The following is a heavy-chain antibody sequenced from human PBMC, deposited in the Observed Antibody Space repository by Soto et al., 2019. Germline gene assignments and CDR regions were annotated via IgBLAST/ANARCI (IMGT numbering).Heavy chain of an antibody. J-gene: IGHJ4*02. V-gene: IGHV3-23*01. CDR3: AKSAVVLRFLEWLFPFDY. D-gene: IGHD3-3*01. Sequence: PGGSLRLSCAASGFTFSSYAMSWVRQAPGKGLEWVSAISGSGGSTYYADSVKGRFTISRDNSKNTLYLQMNSLRAEDTAVYYCAKSAVVLRFLEWLFPFDYWGQGTLVTVSS. CDR1: GFTFSSYA. CDR2: ISGSGGST.